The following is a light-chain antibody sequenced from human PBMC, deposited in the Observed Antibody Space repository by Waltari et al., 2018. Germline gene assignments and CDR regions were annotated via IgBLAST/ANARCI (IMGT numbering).Light chain of an antibody. Sequence: EIVMTQSPATLSLTPGEIATLSCRASQSVSNNVAWYQQKPCLAPRLLIYDASTRATGIPARISGSGSGTEFTLTISSLQSEDFAVYYCQQYKHRPRMFTFGAGTKLDVK. CDR1: QSVSNN. CDR3: QQYKHRPRMFT. V-gene: IGKV3-15*01. CDR2: DAS. J-gene: IGKJ3*01.